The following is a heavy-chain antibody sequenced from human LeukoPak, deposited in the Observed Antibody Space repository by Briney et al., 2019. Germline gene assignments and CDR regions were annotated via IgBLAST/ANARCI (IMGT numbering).Heavy chain of an antibody. V-gene: IGHV4-30-4*08. Sequence: SETLSLTCTVSGGSISSSSYHWGWIRQPPGKGLEWIGYIYYSGSTYYNPSLKSRVTISVDTSKNQFSLKLSSVTAADTAVYYCARGHTAITSWSQGTLVTVSS. J-gene: IGHJ4*02. D-gene: IGHD5-18*01. CDR2: IYYSGST. CDR1: GGSISSSSYH. CDR3: ARGHTAITS.